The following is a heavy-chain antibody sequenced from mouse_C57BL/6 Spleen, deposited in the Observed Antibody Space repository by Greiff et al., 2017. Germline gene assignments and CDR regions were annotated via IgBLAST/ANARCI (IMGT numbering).Heavy chain of an antibody. D-gene: IGHD2-3*01. V-gene: IGHV2-6-1*01. J-gene: IGHJ1*03. Sequence: VQLVESGPGLVAPSQSLSITCTVSGFSLTSYGVHWVRQPPGKGLEWLVVIWSDGSTTYNSALNSRLSISKDNSKSQVFLKMNSLQTDDTAMYYCARHVGDGYYDWYFDVWGTGTTVTVSS. CDR2: IWSDGST. CDR1: GFSLTSYG. CDR3: ARHVGDGYYDWYFDV.